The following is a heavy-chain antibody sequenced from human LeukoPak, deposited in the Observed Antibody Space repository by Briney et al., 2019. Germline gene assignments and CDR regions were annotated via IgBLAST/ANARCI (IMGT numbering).Heavy chain of an antibody. Sequence: GGSLRLSCAASGFTFSSYAMHWVRQAPGKGLEWVALISYDGSNKYYADSVKGRFIISRDNSKNTLYLQMNSLRAEDTAVYYCASISFMVRGVINDAFDIWGQGTMVTVSS. CDR3: ASISFMVRGVINDAFDI. J-gene: IGHJ3*02. CDR1: GFTFSSYA. V-gene: IGHV3-30-3*01. D-gene: IGHD3-10*01. CDR2: ISYDGSNK.